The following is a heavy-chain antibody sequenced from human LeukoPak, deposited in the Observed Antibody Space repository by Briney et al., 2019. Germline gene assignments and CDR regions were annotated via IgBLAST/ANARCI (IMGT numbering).Heavy chain of an antibody. V-gene: IGHV3-7*04. CDR3: GGDNGWSSFDV. D-gene: IGHD6-19*01. Sequence: GGSLRLSCAASGFTFRTYWMSWVRQAPGKGLEWVAKINTDGSEKYYVDSVKGRFTISRDNAKNSLYLQMNSLRAEDTAVYYCGGDNGWSSFDVWGQGRLVSVFS. CDR2: INTDGSEK. CDR1: GFTFRTYW. J-gene: IGHJ3*01.